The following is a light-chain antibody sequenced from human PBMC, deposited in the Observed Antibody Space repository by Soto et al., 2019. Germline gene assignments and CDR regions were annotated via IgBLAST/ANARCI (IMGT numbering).Light chain of an antibody. CDR1: QGISSY. CDR2: AAS. J-gene: IGKJ3*01. Sequence: AIRMTQSPSSFSASTGDRVTITCRASQGISSYLAWYQQKPGKAPKLLIYAASTLQSGVPSRFSGSGSGTDFTLSIRCLQSEDFATYYCQQYYSYPPGFGPGTKVDIK. CDR3: QQYYSYPPG. V-gene: IGKV1-8*01.